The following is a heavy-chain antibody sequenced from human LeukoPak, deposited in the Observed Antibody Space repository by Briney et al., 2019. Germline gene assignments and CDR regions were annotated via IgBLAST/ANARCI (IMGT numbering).Heavy chain of an antibody. J-gene: IGHJ4*02. CDR3: ASPSIAAAGPDY. V-gene: IGHV4-39*01. CDR1: GGSTSSSSYY. CDR2: IYYSGST. Sequence: SETLSLTCTVSGGSTSSSSYYWGWIRQPPGKGLEWIGSIYYSGSTYYNPSLKSRVTISVDTSKNQFSLKLSSVTAADTAVYYCASPSIAAAGPDYWGQGTLVTVSS. D-gene: IGHD6-13*01.